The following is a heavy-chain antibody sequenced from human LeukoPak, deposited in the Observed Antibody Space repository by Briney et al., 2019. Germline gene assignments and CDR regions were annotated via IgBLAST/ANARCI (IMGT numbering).Heavy chain of an antibody. CDR1: GFTFSSYS. Sequence: GGSLRLSCAASGFTFSSYSMNWVRQAPGKGLEWVANIKQDGSEKYYVDSVKGRFTISRDNAKNSLYLQMNSLRAEDTAVYYCARLTGLEWFNYYYYYMDVWGKGTTVTVSS. V-gene: IGHV3-7*01. CDR3: ARLTGLEWFNYYYYYMDV. D-gene: IGHD3-3*01. J-gene: IGHJ6*03. CDR2: IKQDGSEK.